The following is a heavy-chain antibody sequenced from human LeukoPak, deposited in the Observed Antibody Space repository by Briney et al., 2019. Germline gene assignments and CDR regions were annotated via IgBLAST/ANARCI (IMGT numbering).Heavy chain of an antibody. D-gene: IGHD3-22*01. Sequence: SGTLSLTCTVSGGSISSSTYYWGWIRQPPGKGLEWIGSIYYSGSTYYNPSLKSRVTISVDTSKNQFSLKLSSVTAADTAVYYCARRNTYYDSSGYFALDYWGQGTLVTVSS. J-gene: IGHJ4*02. CDR3: ARRNTYYDSSGYFALDY. V-gene: IGHV4-39*01. CDR1: GGSISSSTYY. CDR2: IYYSGST.